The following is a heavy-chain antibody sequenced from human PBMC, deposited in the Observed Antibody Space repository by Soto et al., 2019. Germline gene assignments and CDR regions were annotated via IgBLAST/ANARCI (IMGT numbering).Heavy chain of an antibody. Sequence: EVQLVESGGGLVQPGRTLRLSCAASGFNFDDYAMHWVRQVPGKGLEWVSGINWNGGRIGYADSVDGRVTISRDNARNSLYLETTSLRVEDTALDYCAKEDSSSACGIFDYWGQGTMVTVSS. J-gene: IGHJ4*02. CDR2: INWNGGRI. V-gene: IGHV3-9*01. D-gene: IGHD6-6*01. CDR3: AKEDSSSACGIFDY. CDR1: GFNFDDYA.